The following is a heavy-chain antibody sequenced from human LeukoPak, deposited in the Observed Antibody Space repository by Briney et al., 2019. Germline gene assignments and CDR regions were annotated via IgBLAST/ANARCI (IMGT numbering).Heavy chain of an antibody. V-gene: IGHV3-21*01. CDR1: GFNFSSYS. CDR3: ASQYTSSRIFDD. J-gene: IGHJ4*02. D-gene: IGHD6-13*01. CDR2: ISSSSTYI. Sequence: GSLRLSCAASGFNFSSYSMNWVRQAPGKGLEWVSSISSSSTYIYYADSVKGRFTVSRDNAKNSLYLQMNSLRAEDTAVYFCASQYTSSRIFDDWGQGTLVTVSS.